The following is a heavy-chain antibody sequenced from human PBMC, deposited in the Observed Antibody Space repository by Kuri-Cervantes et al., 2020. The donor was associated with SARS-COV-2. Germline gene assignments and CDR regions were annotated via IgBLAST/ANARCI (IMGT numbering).Heavy chain of an antibody. J-gene: IGHJ2*01. CDR3: AGILHPYWYFDL. V-gene: IGHV4-34*08. Sequence: EALKIPCAASGFNFSNAWMSWVLQGPGKGPEWIGEINHRGNTSYNPSLKSRVTISVDTNKNQFSLKLSSVTAADTAVYYCAGILHPYWYFDLWGRGTLVTVSS. CDR1: GFNFSNAW. CDR2: INHRGNT. D-gene: IGHD1-26*01.